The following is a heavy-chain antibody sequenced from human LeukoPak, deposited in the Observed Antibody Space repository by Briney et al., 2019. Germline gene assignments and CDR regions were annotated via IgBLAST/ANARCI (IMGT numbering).Heavy chain of an antibody. Sequence: SVKVSCKASGGTFSSYAISWVRQAPGQGLEWMGGIIPIFGTANYAQKFQGRVTITTDESTSTAYMELSSLRSEDTAVYYCARGMTVYYYMDVWGKGTTVTVSS. CDR2: IIPIFGTA. CDR1: GGTFSSYA. J-gene: IGHJ6*03. V-gene: IGHV1-69*05. CDR3: ARGMTVYYYMDV.